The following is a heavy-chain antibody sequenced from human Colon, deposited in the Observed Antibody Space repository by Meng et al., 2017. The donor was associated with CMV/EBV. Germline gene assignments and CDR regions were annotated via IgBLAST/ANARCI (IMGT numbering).Heavy chain of an antibody. CDR1: SINSGDYY. CDR3: ASRGCTGGHCYKFLTS. Sequence: SINSGDYYWIWIRQPPGKGLEWLGYIFYSGSTYYSPSLKSRVTISVDTSKTQFSLKLSSVTAADTAVYYCASRGCTGGHCYKFLTSWGQGVLVTVSS. D-gene: IGHD2-8*02. CDR2: IFYSGST. V-gene: IGHV4-30-4*01. J-gene: IGHJ4*02.